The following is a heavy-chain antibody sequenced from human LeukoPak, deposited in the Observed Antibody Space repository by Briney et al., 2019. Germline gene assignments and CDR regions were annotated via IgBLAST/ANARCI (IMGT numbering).Heavy chain of an antibody. CDR1: GGTFSSYA. CDR3: AGLYYYDSSGVFDY. Sequence: SVKVSCKASGGTFSSYAISWVRQAPGQGLEWMGRIIPIFGTANYAQKFQGRVTITTDESTSTAYMELSSLRSEDTAVYYCAGLYYYDSSGVFDYWGQGTLVTVSS. V-gene: IGHV1-69*05. D-gene: IGHD3-22*01. CDR2: IIPIFGTA. J-gene: IGHJ4*02.